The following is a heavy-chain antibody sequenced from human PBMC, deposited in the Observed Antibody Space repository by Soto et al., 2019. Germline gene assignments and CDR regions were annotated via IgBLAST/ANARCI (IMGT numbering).Heavy chain of an antibody. CDR3: ARSHFIVAPDNEPFDY. D-gene: IGHD5-12*01. V-gene: IGHV3-23*01. Sequence: VQLLESGGSLVQPGGSLTLSCAASGFPFSRYAMSWVRQTPEKGLEWVAGISGGGNDRYYADFVQGRFTFSRDNSRNILYLQMNSLRADDTAMYFCARSHFIVAPDNEPFDYWGQGTLVTVSS. J-gene: IGHJ4*02. CDR1: GFPFSRYA. CDR2: ISGGGNDR.